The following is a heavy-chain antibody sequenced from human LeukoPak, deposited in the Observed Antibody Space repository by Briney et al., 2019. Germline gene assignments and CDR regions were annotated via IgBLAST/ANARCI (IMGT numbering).Heavy chain of an antibody. V-gene: IGHV1-18*01. J-gene: IGHJ6*03. CDR1: GYTFTSQG. D-gene: IGHD6-13*01. CDR3: ARVAAGTRTSWNRLGLYYYYYYMDV. Sequence: ASVKVSCKASGYTFTSQGISWVRQAPGQGLEWMGRISTYNGDTNYAQKLQGRVTMTTDTSTSTAYMELRSLRSDDTAVYYCARVAAGTRTSWNRLGLYYYYYYMDVWGKGTTVTVSS. CDR2: ISTYNGDT.